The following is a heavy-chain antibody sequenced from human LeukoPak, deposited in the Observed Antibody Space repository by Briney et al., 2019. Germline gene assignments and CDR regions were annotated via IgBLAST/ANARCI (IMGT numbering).Heavy chain of an antibody. Sequence: PGGSLRLSCAASGFTFSSYAMSWVRQAPGKGLEWVSAISGSGGSTYYADSVKGRFTISRDNSKNTLYLQMNSLRAEDTAVYYCAKDRARSRITYTYYFDYWGQGTLVTVSS. CDR1: GFTFSSYA. V-gene: IGHV3-23*01. CDR3: AKDRARSRITYTYYFDY. CDR2: ISGSGGST. J-gene: IGHJ4*02. D-gene: IGHD2-2*02.